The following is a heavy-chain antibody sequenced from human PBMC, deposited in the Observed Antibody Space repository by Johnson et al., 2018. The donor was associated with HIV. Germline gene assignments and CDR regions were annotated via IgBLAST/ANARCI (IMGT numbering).Heavy chain of an antibody. CDR2: ISYDGSNK. CDR1: GFTFSSYA. J-gene: IGHJ3*02. Sequence: QMQLVESGGGVVQPGRSLRLSCAASGFTFSSYAMHWVRQAPGKGLEWVAVISYDGSNKYYADSVKGRFTISRDNSKNTLYLQMNSLRAEDTAVYYCARDRSKLLYPFDAFDIWGQGTMVTVSS. D-gene: IGHD2-21*02. CDR3: ARDRSKLLYPFDAFDI. V-gene: IGHV3-30-3*01.